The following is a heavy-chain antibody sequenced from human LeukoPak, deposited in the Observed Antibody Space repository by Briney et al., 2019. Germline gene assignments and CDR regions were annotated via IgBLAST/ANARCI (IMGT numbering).Heavy chain of an antibody. D-gene: IGHD3-3*01. CDR3: ARLYYDFWSANYYMDV. CDR2: INHSGST. V-gene: IGHV4-34*01. J-gene: IGHJ6*03. CDR1: GGSFSGYY. Sequence: NTSETLSLTCAVYGGSFSGYYWSWIRQPPGKGLEWIGEINHSGSTNYNPSLKSRVTISIDTSKNQFSLKLSSVTAADTAVYYCARLYYDFWSANYYMDVWGKGTTVTVSS.